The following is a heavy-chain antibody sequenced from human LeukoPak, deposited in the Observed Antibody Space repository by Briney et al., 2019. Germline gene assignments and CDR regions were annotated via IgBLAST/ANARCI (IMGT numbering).Heavy chain of an antibody. J-gene: IGHJ4*02. V-gene: IGHV3-21*01. Sequence: TGGSLRLSCAASGFTFSSYSMNWVRQAPGKGLEWVSSITGRSEYIYYADSVKGRFTISRDNAKNSLYLQMNSLRVEDTAVYYCAREAPFDYWGQGILVIDSS. CDR1: GFTFSSYS. CDR2: ITGRSEYI. CDR3: AREAPFDY.